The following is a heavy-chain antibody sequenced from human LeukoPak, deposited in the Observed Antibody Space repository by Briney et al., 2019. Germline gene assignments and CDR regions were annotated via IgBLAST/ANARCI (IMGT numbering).Heavy chain of an antibody. J-gene: IGHJ3*02. Sequence: GGSLRLSCAASGFTFISYGMHWVRQAPGKGLEWVAVISYDGSNKYYTDSVKGRFTISRDNSKNTLYLQMHSLRAEDTAVYYCAKGKDITIYSGAFDIWGQGTMVTVSS. CDR3: AKGKDITIYSGAFDI. V-gene: IGHV3-30*18. CDR1: GFTFISYG. D-gene: IGHD1-26*01. CDR2: ISYDGSNK.